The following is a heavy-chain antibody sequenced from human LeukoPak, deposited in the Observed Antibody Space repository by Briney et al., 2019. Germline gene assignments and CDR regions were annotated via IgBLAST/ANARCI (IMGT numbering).Heavy chain of an antibody. V-gene: IGHV4-59*01. CDR1: GGSISGYY. J-gene: IGHJ6*02. CDR3: ARDLYTADGMDV. D-gene: IGHD5-18*01. Sequence: SETLSLTCAVSGGSISGYYWSWIRQPPGQGLEWIGYIHNSGSTNYNPSLKSRVTISVDTSKNQFSLKLNSVTAADTAVYFCARDLYTADGMDVWGQGTTVTVSS. CDR2: IHNSGST.